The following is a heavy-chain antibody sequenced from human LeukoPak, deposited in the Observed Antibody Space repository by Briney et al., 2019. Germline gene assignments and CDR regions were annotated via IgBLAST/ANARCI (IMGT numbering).Heavy chain of an antibody. CDR3: ARDIDTELDSGLGP. J-gene: IGHJ4*03. Sequence: GGSLCLTCAASGFTFSDYYMSWIRQAPGKGLEWISFISSSSSYTNYADSVKGRFTISRDNSKNTLYLQMNSLRAEDTAVYYCARDIDTELDSGLGPWGQGTMVTVSS. V-gene: IGHV3-11*06. CDR2: ISSSSSYT. CDR1: GFTFSDYY. D-gene: IGHD1-26*01.